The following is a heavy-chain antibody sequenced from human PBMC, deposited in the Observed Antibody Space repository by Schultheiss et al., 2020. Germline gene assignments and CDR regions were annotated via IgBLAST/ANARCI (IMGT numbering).Heavy chain of an antibody. D-gene: IGHD2-8*01. CDR1: GGSFSGYY. CDR2: INHSGST. CDR3: ARAPATANDYRYYMDV. J-gene: IGHJ6*03. Sequence: GSLRLSCAVYGGSFSGYYWSWIRQPPGKGLEWIGEINHSGSTNYNPSLKSRVTISVDTSKNQFSLKLSSVTAADTAVYYCARAPATANDYRYYMDVWGKGTTVNVSS. V-gene: IGHV4-34*01.